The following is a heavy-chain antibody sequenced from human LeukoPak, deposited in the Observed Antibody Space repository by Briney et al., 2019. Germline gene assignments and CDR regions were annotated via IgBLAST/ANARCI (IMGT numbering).Heavy chain of an antibody. Sequence: ASVKVSCKASGYTFTSYGITWVRQAPGQGLECMGWISAYNGNTNYAQKLQGRVTMTTDTSTSTAYMELRSLRSDDTAVYYCARSPGYSSGWYVPNFDYWGQGTLVTVTS. V-gene: IGHV1-18*01. CDR3: ARSPGYSSGWYVPNFDY. D-gene: IGHD6-19*01. CDR2: ISAYNGNT. J-gene: IGHJ4*02. CDR1: GYTFTSYG.